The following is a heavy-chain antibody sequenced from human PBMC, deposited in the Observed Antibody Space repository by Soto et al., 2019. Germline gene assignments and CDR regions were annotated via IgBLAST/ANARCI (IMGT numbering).Heavy chain of an antibody. CDR1: SGPIIDSGSY. CDR3: ARRVVANAFDI. J-gene: IGHJ3*02. Sequence: QVQLQESGPRLVAPSETLSLSCSVSSGPIIDSGSYWSWVRQFPGKGLEWIGYILHNGNTFYNRSLRSRSVISIDTSQSQFSLRLTSVTAADTAIYYCARRVVANAFDIWGQGTLVSVSS. V-gene: IGHV4-31*03. D-gene: IGHD2-15*01. CDR2: ILHNGNT.